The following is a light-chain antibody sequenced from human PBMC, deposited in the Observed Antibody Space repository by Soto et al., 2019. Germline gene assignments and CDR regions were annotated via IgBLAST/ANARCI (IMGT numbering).Light chain of an antibody. J-gene: IGKJ1*01. Sequence: DIQVTQSPSTLSATVGDRVTITCRASQSVSGWLAWYQQKPGKAPRLLIYDASNLASGVPSRFSGSGSGTEFTLTISSLQPDDFATYYCQHYNSAPWTFGQGTKVDI. CDR3: QHYNSAPWT. V-gene: IGKV1-5*01. CDR1: QSVSGW. CDR2: DAS.